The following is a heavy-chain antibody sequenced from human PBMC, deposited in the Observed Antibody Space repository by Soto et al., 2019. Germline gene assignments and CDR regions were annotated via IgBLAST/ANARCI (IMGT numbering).Heavy chain of an antibody. Sequence: PGESLEISWRGSGYSLTSYWIGWVRQMPGKGLEWMGIIYPGDSDTRYSPSFQGQVTISADKSISTAYLQWSSLKASDTAMYYCASHLTGDLSIVAFDIWGQGTMVTVSS. D-gene: IGHD7-27*01. CDR2: IYPGDSDT. V-gene: IGHV5-51*01. CDR3: ASHLTGDLSIVAFDI. CDR1: GYSLTSYW. J-gene: IGHJ3*02.